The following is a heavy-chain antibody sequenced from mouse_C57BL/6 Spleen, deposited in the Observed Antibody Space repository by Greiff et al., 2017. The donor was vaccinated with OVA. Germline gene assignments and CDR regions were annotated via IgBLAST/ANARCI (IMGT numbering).Heavy chain of an antibody. CDR3: ARGDENAY. CDR2: ISSGSSTI. D-gene: IGHD3-3*01. V-gene: IGHV5-17*01. Sequence: DVQLVESGGGLVKPGGSLKLSCAASGFTFSDYGMHWVRQAPEKGLEWVAYISSGSSTIYYADTVKGRFTISRDNAKNTLFLQMTSLRSEDTAMYYCARGDENAYWGQGTLVTVSA. CDR1: GFTFSDYG. J-gene: IGHJ3*01.